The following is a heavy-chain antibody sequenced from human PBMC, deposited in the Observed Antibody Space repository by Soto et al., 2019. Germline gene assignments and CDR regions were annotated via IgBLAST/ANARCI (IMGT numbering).Heavy chain of an antibody. Sequence: QVQLQQWGAGLLKPSETLSLTCAVSGGSFSGYYWSWIRQPPGKGLEWIGEMNDSGSTKYNASRESRVAISVDTSKGHFSLTLTSVTAADTAVYYCASPRWNYIYWGQGTLVAVSS. CDR1: GGSFSGYY. V-gene: IGHV4-34*01. J-gene: IGHJ4*02. D-gene: IGHD1-7*01. CDR3: ASPRWNYIY. CDR2: MNDSGST.